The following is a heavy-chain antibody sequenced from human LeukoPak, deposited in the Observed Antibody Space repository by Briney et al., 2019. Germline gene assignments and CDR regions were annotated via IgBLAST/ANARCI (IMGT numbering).Heavy chain of an antibody. CDR1: GGSISSYY. V-gene: IGHV4-59*01. CDR2: IYYSGST. D-gene: IGHD2-2*01. J-gene: IGHJ6*03. CDR3: ARTTEGYCSSTRCYGFYYYYYMDV. Sequence: SETLSLTCTVSGGSISSYYWSWIRQPPGKGLEWIGYIYYSGSTNYNPSLKSRVTISVDMSKNQFPLKLSSVTAADTAVYYCARTTEGYCSSTRCYGFYYYYYMDVWGKGTTVTISS.